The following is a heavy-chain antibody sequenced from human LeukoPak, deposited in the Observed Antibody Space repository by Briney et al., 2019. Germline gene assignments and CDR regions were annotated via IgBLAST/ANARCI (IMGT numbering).Heavy chain of an antibody. Sequence: PSETLSLTCTVAGGSISSGSYYWSWIRQPAWKGLEWIGRVYTSGRTNYTPSLKSRVTISVDTSKNQFSLKLSSVTAADTAVYYCARDHTYYYDSSGYSSHFDYWGQGTLVTVSS. CDR3: ARDHTYYYDSSGYSSHFDY. CDR2: VYTSGRT. D-gene: IGHD3-22*01. CDR1: GGSISSGSYY. V-gene: IGHV4-61*02. J-gene: IGHJ4*02.